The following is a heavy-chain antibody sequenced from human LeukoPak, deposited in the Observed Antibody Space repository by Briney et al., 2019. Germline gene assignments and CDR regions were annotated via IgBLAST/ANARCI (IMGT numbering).Heavy chain of an antibody. J-gene: IGHJ5*02. CDR3: ARGYDYVWGSYPYNWFDP. V-gene: IGHV1-69*04. CDR2: IIPILGIA. Sequence: SVKVSCKASGYTFTSYAISWVRQAPGQGLEWMGRIIPILGIANYAQKFQGRVTITADKSTSTAYMELSSLRSEDTAVYYCARGYDYVWGSYPYNWFDPWGQGTLVTVSS. CDR1: GYTFTSYA. D-gene: IGHD3-16*02.